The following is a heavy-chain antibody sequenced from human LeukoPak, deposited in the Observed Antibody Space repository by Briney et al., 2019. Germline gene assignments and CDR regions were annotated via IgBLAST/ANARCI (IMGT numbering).Heavy chain of an antibody. CDR1: GFTFSSYG. J-gene: IGHJ4*02. Sequence: PGGSLRLSCAASGFTFSSYGMHWVRQAPGKGLEWEAVIWYDGSNKYYADSVKGRFTISRDNSKNTLYLQMNSLRAEGTAVYYCARAHSSSWFFDYWGQGTLVTVSS. CDR2: IWYDGSNK. D-gene: IGHD6-13*01. CDR3: ARAHSSSWFFDY. V-gene: IGHV3-33*01.